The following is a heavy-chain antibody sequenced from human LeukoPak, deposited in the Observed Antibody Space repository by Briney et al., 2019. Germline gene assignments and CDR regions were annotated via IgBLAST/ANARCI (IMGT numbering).Heavy chain of an antibody. Sequence: PSETLSLTCAVYGGSFSGYYWTSIRQSPGKGLEWIGEINHSGSTNYNPSLKSRVTISADTSKNQFSLKLNSVTAADTAVYYCASFRWGVGFEYWGQGTLVTVSS. V-gene: IGHV4-34*01. CDR1: GGSFSGYY. J-gene: IGHJ4*02. CDR3: ASFRWGVGFEY. D-gene: IGHD3-16*01. CDR2: INHSGST.